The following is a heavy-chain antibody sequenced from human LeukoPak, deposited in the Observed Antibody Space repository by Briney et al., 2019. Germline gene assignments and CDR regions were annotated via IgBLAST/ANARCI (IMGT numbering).Heavy chain of an antibody. J-gene: IGHJ4*02. V-gene: IGHV3-64*01. D-gene: IGHD2-15*01. CDR2: ISSNGGST. CDR1: GFTFSSYA. Sequence: GGSLRLSCAASGFTFSSYAMHWVRQAPGKGLEYVSAISSNGGSTYYANSVKGRFTISRDNSKNTLYLQMGSLRAEDMAVYYCARVDCSGGSCSQDYWGQGTLVTVSS. CDR3: ARVDCSGGSCSQDY.